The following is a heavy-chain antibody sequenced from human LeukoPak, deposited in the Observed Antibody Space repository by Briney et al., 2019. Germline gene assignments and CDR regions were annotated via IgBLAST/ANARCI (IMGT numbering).Heavy chain of an antibody. V-gene: IGHV3-23*01. CDR3: AKEGPYCSAGSCQSWNWFDP. J-gene: IGHJ5*02. D-gene: IGHD2-15*01. CDR1: GFTFINYS. CDR2: ISGSGGST. Sequence: PGGSLRLSCAAYGFTFINYSLSWVRQAPGRGLEWVSSISGSGGSTYYADSVKGRFTISRDNSKNTVYLQTNSLRAEDTAVYYCAKEGPYCSAGSCQSWNWFDPWGQGTLVTVSS.